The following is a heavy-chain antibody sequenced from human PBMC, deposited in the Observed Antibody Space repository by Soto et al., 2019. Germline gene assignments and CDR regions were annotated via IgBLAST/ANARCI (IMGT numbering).Heavy chain of an antibody. CDR3: VRGRGSSWPFDY. J-gene: IGHJ4*02. Sequence: SETLSLTCTVSGGSISSYYWSWIRQPPGKGLEWIGYIYNSGSTKYNPALKSRVTISVDTSKNQFSLKLSSVTAADTAVYYCVRGRGSSWPFDYWGQGTLVTVSS. D-gene: IGHD6-13*01. CDR2: IYNSGST. CDR1: GGSISSYY. V-gene: IGHV4-59*01.